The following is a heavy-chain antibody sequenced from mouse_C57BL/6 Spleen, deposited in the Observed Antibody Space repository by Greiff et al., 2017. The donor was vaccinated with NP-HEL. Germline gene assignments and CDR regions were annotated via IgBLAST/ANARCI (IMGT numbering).Heavy chain of an antibody. D-gene: IGHD1-1*01. CDR2: IYPGDGDT. J-gene: IGHJ1*03. CDR1: GYAFSSYW. V-gene: IGHV1-80*01. CDR3: ARGGSSLYWYFDV. Sequence: VKLMESGAELVKPGASVKISCKASGYAFSSYWMNWVKQRPGKGLEWIGQIYPGDGDTNYNGKFKGKATLTADKSSSTAYMQLSSLTSEDSAVYFCARGGSSLYWYFDVWGTGTTVTVSS.